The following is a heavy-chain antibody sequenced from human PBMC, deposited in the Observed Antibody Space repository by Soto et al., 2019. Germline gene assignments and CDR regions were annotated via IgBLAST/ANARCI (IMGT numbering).Heavy chain of an antibody. CDR2: IYHSGST. Sequence: SETLSLTCAVSGGSISSGGYSWSWIRQPPGKGLEWIGYIYHSGSTYYNPSLKSRVTISVDRSKNQFSLKLSSVTAADTAVYYCARNYPYCSGGSCYPAYFDYWGQGTLVTVSS. D-gene: IGHD2-15*01. CDR3: ARNYPYCSGGSCYPAYFDY. V-gene: IGHV4-30-2*01. J-gene: IGHJ4*02. CDR1: GGSISSGGYS.